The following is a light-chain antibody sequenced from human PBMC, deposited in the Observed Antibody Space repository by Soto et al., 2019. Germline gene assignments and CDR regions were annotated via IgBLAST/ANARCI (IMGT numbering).Light chain of an antibody. Sequence: EIVLTQSPGTLSLSPGERATLSCSPSQNIRSSLAWYQQRPGQAPRLLIYDASTRATGIPPRFSGGGSGTEFTVTISSLQSEDFAIYYCQQYDIWPPYTFGQGTKVDIK. CDR1: QNIRSS. V-gene: IGKV3-15*01. J-gene: IGKJ2*01. CDR2: DAS. CDR3: QQYDIWPPYT.